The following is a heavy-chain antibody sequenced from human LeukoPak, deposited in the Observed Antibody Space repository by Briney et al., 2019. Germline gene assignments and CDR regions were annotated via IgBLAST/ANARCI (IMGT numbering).Heavy chain of an antibody. V-gene: IGHV4-39*01. CDR2: IYYSGST. Sequence: KPSETLSLTCTVSGGSISSYYWGWIRQPPGKGLEWIGSIYYSGSTYYNPSLKSRVTISVDTSKNQFSLKLSSVTAADTAVYYCASIAAAGGPLDYWGQGTLVTVSS. J-gene: IGHJ4*02. D-gene: IGHD6-13*01. CDR1: GGSISSYY. CDR3: ASIAAAGGPLDY.